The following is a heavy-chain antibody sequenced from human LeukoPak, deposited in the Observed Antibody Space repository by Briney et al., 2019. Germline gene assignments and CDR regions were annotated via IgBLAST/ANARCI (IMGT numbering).Heavy chain of an antibody. D-gene: IGHD2-2*01. CDR1: GGTFSSYA. CDR2: IIPIVGTA. CDR3: ASRGRRVGYCSSTSCYRNWFDP. J-gene: IGHJ5*02. Sequence: ASVKVSCKASGGTFSSYAISWVRQAPGQGLEWMGGIIPIVGTANYAQKFQGRVTITTDESTSTAYMELSSLRSEDTAVYYCASRGRRVGYCSSTSCYRNWFDPWGQGTLVTVSS. V-gene: IGHV1-69*05.